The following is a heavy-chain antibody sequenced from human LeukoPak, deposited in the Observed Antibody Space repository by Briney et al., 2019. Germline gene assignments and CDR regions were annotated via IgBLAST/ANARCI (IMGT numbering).Heavy chain of an antibody. J-gene: IGHJ4*02. V-gene: IGHV3-23*01. Sequence: GGSLRLSCAASGFTFSSYAMSWVRQAPGKGLEWVSAISGSGGSTYYADSVKGRFTISRDNSKNTLYLQMDSLRAEDTAVYYCAKDGYYGSGPPDYWGQGTLVTVSS. CDR1: GFTFSSYA. CDR3: AKDGYYGSGPPDY. CDR2: ISGSGGST. D-gene: IGHD3-10*01.